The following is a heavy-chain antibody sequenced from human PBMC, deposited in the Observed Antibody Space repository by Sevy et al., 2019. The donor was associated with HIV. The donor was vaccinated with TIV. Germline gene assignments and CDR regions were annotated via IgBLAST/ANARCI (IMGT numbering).Heavy chain of an antibody. D-gene: IGHD3-3*01. V-gene: IGHV4-59*01. J-gene: IGHJ6*02. CDR1: GGSFSSYY. CDR3: ARDRYDFWRTFWGMDV. CDR2: IYYSGST. Sequence: SETLSLTCTVSGGSFSSYYWSWIRQPPGKGLEWIGYIYYSGSTNYNPSLKSRVTISVDTSKNQFSLKLSSVTAADTAVYYCARDRYDFWRTFWGMDVWGQGTTVTVSS.